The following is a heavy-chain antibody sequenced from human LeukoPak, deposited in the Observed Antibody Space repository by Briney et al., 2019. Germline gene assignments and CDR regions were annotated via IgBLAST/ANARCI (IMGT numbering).Heavy chain of an antibody. D-gene: IGHD3-10*01. Sequence: ASVKVSCKASGYTFTGYYMHWVRQAPGQGLEWMGWINPNSGGTNYAQKFQGRVTMTRNTSISTAYMELSSLRSEDTAVYYCARAVVRFGESAPWCYYGMDVWGQGTTVTVSS. CDR3: ARAVVRFGESAPWCYYGMDV. J-gene: IGHJ6*02. CDR1: GYTFTGYY. CDR2: INPNSGGT. V-gene: IGHV1-2*02.